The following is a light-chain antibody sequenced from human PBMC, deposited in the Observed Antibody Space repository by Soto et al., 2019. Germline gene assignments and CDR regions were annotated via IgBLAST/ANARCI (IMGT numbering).Light chain of an antibody. V-gene: IGKV1-12*01. CDR3: QQSFNLPRT. J-gene: IGKJ1*01. Sequence: DIQMTQSPSSVSASVGDRVTITCRASQGISSWLAWYQQKPGKAPKLLIYAASSLHAGVPPRFSGSGSGTSFSLTIRSLQPEDFATYYCQQSFNLPRTFGPGTRVEFK. CDR2: AAS. CDR1: QGISSW.